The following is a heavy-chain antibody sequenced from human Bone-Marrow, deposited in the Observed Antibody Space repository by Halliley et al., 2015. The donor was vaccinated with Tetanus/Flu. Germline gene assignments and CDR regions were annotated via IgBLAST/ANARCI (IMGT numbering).Heavy chain of an antibody. Sequence: TLSLTCTVSGASVSSRSYYWSWIRQPPGKGLEWFGHIFDSGSTNYNPSLKSRVTISVDTSKNQFSLKLSSVTAADTAVYYCASWSSFYYFALWGQGTLVTVSS. V-gene: IGHV4-61*01. CDR2: IFDSGST. CDR1: GASVSSRSYY. CDR3: ASWSSFYYFAL. D-gene: IGHD6-13*01. J-gene: IGHJ4*02.